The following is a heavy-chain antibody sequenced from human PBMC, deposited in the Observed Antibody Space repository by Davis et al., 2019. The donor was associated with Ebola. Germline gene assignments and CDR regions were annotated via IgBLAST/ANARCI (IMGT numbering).Heavy chain of an antibody. V-gene: IGHV3-21*01. D-gene: IGHD2-2*02. CDR2: ISSSSSYI. CDR3: ARDLYLGSWNYYGMDV. CDR1: GFTFSSYS. J-gene: IGHJ6*02. Sequence: GESLKISCAASGFTFSSYSMSWVRQAPGRGLEWVSSISSSSSYIYYADSVKGRFTISRDNPKNSLYLQMNSLRAEDTAVYYCARDLYLGSWNYYGMDVWGQGTTVTVSS.